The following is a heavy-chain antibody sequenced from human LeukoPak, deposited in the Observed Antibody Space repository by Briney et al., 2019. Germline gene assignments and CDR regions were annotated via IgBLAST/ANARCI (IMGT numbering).Heavy chain of an antibody. V-gene: IGHV4-38-2*02. D-gene: IGHD2-2*01. CDR2: IYHSGST. CDR1: GYSISSGYD. J-gene: IGHJ4*02. Sequence: SETLSLTCTVPGYSISSGYDWAWIRQPPGKGLEWIGKIYHSGSTYYNPSLKSRVTISVDTSKNQFSLKLSSVTAADTAVYYCARVPAAAMGPYSFDYWGQGTLVTVSS. CDR3: ARVPAAAMGPYSFDY.